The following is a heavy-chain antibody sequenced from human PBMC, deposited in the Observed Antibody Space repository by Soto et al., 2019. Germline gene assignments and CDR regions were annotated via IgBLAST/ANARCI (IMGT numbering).Heavy chain of an antibody. J-gene: IGHJ4*02. CDR1: GGSFSGYY. Sequence: QVQLQQWGAGLLKPSETLSLTCAVYGGSFSGYYWSWIRQPPGKGLEWIGEINHSGSTNYNPSLKSRVTISVDTSKNQFSLKLSSVTAADTAVYYCARTRANYFDYWGQGTLVTVSS. V-gene: IGHV4-34*01. CDR3: ARTRANYFDY. CDR2: INHSGST.